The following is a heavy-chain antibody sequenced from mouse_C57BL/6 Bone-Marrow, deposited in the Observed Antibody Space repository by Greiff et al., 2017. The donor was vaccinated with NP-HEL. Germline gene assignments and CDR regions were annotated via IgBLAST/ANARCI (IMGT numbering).Heavy chain of an antibody. CDR3: AEDSYGSWYFDV. D-gene: IGHD1-1*01. CDR2: INPSSGYT. CDR1: GYSFTSYW. J-gene: IGHJ1*03. Sequence: VQLLQSGAALAQPGASVTLSCKASGYSFTSYWLHLVKQRPGQGLEWIGYINPSSGYTKYNQKFKDKATLTADKSSSTAYMQLSSLTYEDSAVYYCAEDSYGSWYFDVWGTGTTVTVSS. V-gene: IGHV1-7*01.